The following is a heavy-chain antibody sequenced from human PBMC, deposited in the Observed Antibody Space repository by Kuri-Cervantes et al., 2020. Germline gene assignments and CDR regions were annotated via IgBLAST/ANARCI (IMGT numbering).Heavy chain of an antibody. CDR1: GFTFSSYW. J-gene: IGHJ4*02. CDR2: INSDGSST. CDR3: AKIDVLLWFGEPLAFDY. Sequence: GESLKISCAASGFTFSSYWMHWVRQAPGKGLVWVSRINSDGSSTSYADSVKGRFTISRDNSKNTLYLQMNSLRAEDTAVYYCAKIDVLLWFGEPLAFDYWGQGTLVTVSS. V-gene: IGHV3-74*01. D-gene: IGHD3-10*01.